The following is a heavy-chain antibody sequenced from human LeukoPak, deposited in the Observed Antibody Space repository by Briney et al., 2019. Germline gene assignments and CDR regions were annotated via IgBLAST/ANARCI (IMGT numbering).Heavy chain of an antibody. J-gene: IGHJ4*02. Sequence: GGSLRLSCVASRFEFSYYGMHWVRQAAGKGLEWVAVIDYDGSQEYYADSVKGRFTISRDNSKNTLYLQMNSLRAEDTAVYYCARDKSGYYFFDYWGQGTLVTVSS. V-gene: IGHV3-30*12. CDR3: ARDKSGYYFFDY. CDR2: IDYDGSQE. D-gene: IGHD3-3*01. CDR1: RFEFSYYG.